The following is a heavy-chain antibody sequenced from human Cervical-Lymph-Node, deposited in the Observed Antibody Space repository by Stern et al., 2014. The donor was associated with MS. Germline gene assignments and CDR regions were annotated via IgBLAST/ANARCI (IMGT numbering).Heavy chain of an antibody. J-gene: IGHJ4*02. Sequence: QLVESGPGLVKPSETLSLTCAVSGDSISSYTHYWAWIRQPPGKGLEWIGSVYYSGATYYNPSLKSPVTISVDTSQNHSPRGLNSGPAADTAVYYCAKHACTGAACPFDLWGQGTLVTVSS. CDR2: VYYSGAT. V-gene: IGHV4-39*01. CDR3: AKHACTGAACPFDL. D-gene: IGHD2-8*02. CDR1: GDSISSYTHY.